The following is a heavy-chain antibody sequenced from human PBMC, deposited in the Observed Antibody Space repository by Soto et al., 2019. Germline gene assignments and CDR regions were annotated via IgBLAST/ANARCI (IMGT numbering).Heavy chain of an antibody. CDR2: SSNSGTFS. CDR3: ARSGDNYNRLDY. D-gene: IGHD1-1*01. CDR1: GFTFSVYY. J-gene: IGHJ4*02. Sequence: PGGSLRLSCEGSGFTFSVYYISWIRQAPGKGLEWISYSSNSGTFSRYADSVKGRFSISRDNTKNLLYLQMNSLRAEDTAVYYCARSGDNYNRLDYWGQGTPVTVYS. V-gene: IGHV3-11*06.